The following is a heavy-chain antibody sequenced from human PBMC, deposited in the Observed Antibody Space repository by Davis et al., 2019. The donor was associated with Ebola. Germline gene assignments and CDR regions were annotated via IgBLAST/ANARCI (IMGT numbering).Heavy chain of an antibody. J-gene: IGHJ4*02. V-gene: IGHV4-30-2*01. CDR2: IYHSGST. CDR1: GGSISSGGYS. CDR3: ASSYYYDSSGYYHFDY. D-gene: IGHD3-22*01. Sequence: LRLTCAVSGGSISSGGYSWSWIRQPPGKGLEWIGYIYHSGSTYYNPSLKSRVTISVDTSKNQFSLKLSSVTAADTAVYYCASSYYYDSSGYYHFDYWGQGTLVTVSS.